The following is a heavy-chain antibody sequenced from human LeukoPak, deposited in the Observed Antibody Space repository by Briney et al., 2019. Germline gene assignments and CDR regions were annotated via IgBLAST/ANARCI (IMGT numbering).Heavy chain of an antibody. CDR3: ASVAGNLHYDY. CDR2: ISYDGSET. J-gene: IGHJ4*02. V-gene: IGHV3-30*03. CDR1: GFIFRNYG. Sequence: GGSLRLSCASSGFIFRNYGMHWVRQAPSKGLEWVAVISYDGSETFYGDSVKGRFPISRDNSKNTLDLQMNSLRAEDTAVYYCASVAGNLHYDYWGQGTLVTVSS. D-gene: IGHD6-19*01.